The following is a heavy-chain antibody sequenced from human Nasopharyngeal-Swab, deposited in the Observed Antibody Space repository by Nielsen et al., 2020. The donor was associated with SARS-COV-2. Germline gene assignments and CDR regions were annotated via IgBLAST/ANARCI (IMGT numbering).Heavy chain of an antibody. J-gene: IGHJ5*02. D-gene: IGHD5-18*01. Sequence: WIRQPPGKGLEWIGYIYYSGSTYYNPSLKSRVTISVDTSKNQFSPKLSSVTAADTAVYYCARGGGYSYGTWVWFDPWGQGTLVTVSS. V-gene: IGHV4-31*02. CDR2: IYYSGST. CDR3: ARGGGYSYGTWVWFDP.